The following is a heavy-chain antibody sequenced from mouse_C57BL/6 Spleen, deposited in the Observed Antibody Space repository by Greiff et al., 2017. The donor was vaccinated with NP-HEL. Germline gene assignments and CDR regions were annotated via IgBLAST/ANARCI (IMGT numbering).Heavy chain of an antibody. CDR2: ISSGSSTI. Sequence: EVQVVESGGGLVKPGGSLKLSCAASGFTFSDYGMHWVRQAPEKGLEWVAYISSGSSTIYYADTVKGRFTIPRDNAKNTLFLPMTSLSSEDTAMYYGERCPGMDYWGQGTSVTVSS. V-gene: IGHV5-17*01. D-gene: IGHD4-1*01. CDR3: ERCPGMDY. J-gene: IGHJ4*01. CDR1: GFTFSDYG.